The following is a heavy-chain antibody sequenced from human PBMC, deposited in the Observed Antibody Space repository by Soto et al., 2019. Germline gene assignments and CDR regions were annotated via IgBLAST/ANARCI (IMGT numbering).Heavy chain of an antibody. V-gene: IGHV4-61*01. CDR3: ASSDDFWSGGWFDP. Sequence: QVQLQESGPGLVKPSETLSLTCTVSGGSVSSGSYYWSWIRQPPGKGLEWIGYIYYSGSTNYNPPLKSRAPLSVDTSKNQFSLKLSSVTAADTAVYYCASSDDFWSGGWFDPWGQGTLVTVSS. J-gene: IGHJ5*02. D-gene: IGHD3-3*01. CDR1: GGSVSSGSYY. CDR2: IYYSGST.